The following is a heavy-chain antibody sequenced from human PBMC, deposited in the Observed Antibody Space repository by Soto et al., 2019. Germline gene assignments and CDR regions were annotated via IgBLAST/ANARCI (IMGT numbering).Heavy chain of an antibody. CDR2: ISSTSSYI. V-gene: IGHV3-21*01. Sequence: EVQLVESGGGLVKPGGSLSLSCAASGLTFSSYSMNWVRQAPGKGLEWVSSISSTSSYIYYADSVKGRFTISRDNAKNSLYLQINSLRAEDTAVYYCAIGRGAAGTDSVQYYGMDVWGQGTTVTVSS. J-gene: IGHJ6*02. CDR3: AIGRGAAGTDSVQYYGMDV. CDR1: GLTFSSYS. D-gene: IGHD6-13*01.